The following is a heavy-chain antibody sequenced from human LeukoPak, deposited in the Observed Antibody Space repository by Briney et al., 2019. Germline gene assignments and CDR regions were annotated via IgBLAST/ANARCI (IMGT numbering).Heavy chain of an antibody. CDR1: GFTFSNYL. V-gene: IGHV3-74*01. Sequence: GGPLRLSCAASGFTFSNYLMHWVRQAPGKGLVWVSRINSDGSSTNYADSVKGRFTISRDNAKNTLYLQMNSLRAEDTAVYYCARVGYTNTWYVDHWGQGTLVTVSS. J-gene: IGHJ4*02. CDR3: ARVGYTNTWYVDH. CDR2: INSDGSST. D-gene: IGHD6-13*01.